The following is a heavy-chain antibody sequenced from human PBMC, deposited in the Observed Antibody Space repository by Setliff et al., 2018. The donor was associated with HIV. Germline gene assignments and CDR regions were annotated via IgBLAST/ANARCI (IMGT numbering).Heavy chain of an antibody. CDR3: ATDPHSVDY. CDR2: ISAYNGNT. CDR1: GYTFTSYD. J-gene: IGHJ4*02. Sequence: ASVKVSCKASGYTFTSYDISWVRQAPGQGLEWMGWISAYNGNTNYAQKLQGRVTMTTDTSTDTAYMELSSLRSEDTAVYYCATDPHSVDYWGREPWSPSPQ. D-gene: IGHD2-15*01. V-gene: IGHV1-18*01.